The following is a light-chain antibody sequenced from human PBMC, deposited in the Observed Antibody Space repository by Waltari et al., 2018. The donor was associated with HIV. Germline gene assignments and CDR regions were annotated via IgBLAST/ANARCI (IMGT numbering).Light chain of an antibody. CDR3: SSFTTTNSLL. CDR1: SRDIAAYNY. CDR2: EVS. J-gene: IGLJ2*01. V-gene: IGLV2-14*01. Sequence: QSALTQPASVSGSPGQSITVSCTGTSRDIAAYNYVSWYQQTPGTAPKLVIYEVSNRPSGISNRFSGSKSGNTASLTISGLQTEDEADFYCSSFTTTNSLLFGGGTKVTVL.